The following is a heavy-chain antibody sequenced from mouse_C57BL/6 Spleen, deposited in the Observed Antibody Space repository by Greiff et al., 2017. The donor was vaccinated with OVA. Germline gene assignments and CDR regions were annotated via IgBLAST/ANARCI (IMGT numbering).Heavy chain of an antibody. CDR1: GYTFTSYW. V-gene: IGHV1-50*01. J-gene: IGHJ2*01. CDR2: IDPSDSYT. D-gene: IGHD1-1*01. CDR3: ARGYYGSSLYYFDD. Sequence: VQLQQPGAELVKPGASVKLSCKASGYTFTSYWMQWVKQRPGQGLEWIGEIDPSDSYTHYNQKFKGKATLTVDTSSSTASMQLSSLTSEDSAVYYCARGYYGSSLYYFDDWGQGTTLTVSS.